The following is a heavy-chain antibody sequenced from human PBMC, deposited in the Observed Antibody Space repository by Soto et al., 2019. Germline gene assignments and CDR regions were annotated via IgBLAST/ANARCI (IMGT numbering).Heavy chain of an antibody. V-gene: IGHV1-69*05. Sequence: SVKVSCKASGGTFSSYAISWVRQAPGQGLEWMGGIIPIFGTANYAQKLQGRVTMTTDTSTSTAYMELRSLRSDDTAVYYCARDNYDILTGYHYYFDYWGQGTLVTVSS. CDR1: GGTFSSYA. J-gene: IGHJ4*02. CDR3: ARDNYDILTGYHYYFDY. CDR2: IIPIFGTA. D-gene: IGHD3-9*01.